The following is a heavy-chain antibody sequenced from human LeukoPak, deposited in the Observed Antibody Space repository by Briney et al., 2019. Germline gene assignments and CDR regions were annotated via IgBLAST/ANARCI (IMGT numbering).Heavy chain of an antibody. V-gene: IGHV3-33*01. CDR2: SWYDESKE. J-gene: IGHJ4*02. CDR1: GFSFRSYA. CDR3: ARDIHYFDSRASGF. D-gene: IGHD3-22*01. Sequence: PGGSLRHSCAASGFSFRSYAMHWVRPAPGKGLEWVAVSWYDESKEYYADSLKDRFTITRDNSKNTLTLQMNSLRAEDTAVCYCARDIHYFDSRASGFWGRGTLVIVSP.